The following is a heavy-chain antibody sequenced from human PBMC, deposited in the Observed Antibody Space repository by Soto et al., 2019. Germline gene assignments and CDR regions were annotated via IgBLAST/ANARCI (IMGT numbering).Heavy chain of an antibody. CDR3: ARDSVLLGSTTLFF. Sequence: GASVNVSCKASGYPFTNFFIHWMRRAPGQGLEWMGWINSKTGDTNYAQKFQGRVTMTRDTSISTAYMEVTGLRSDDTAVYFCARDSVLLGSTTLFFWGQGTLVTVSS. CDR1: GYPFTNFF. D-gene: IGHD1-26*01. J-gene: IGHJ1*01. V-gene: IGHV1-2*02. CDR2: INSKTGDT.